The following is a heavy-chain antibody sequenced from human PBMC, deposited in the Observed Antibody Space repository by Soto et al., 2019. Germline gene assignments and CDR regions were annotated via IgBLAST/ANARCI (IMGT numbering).Heavy chain of an antibody. V-gene: IGHV3-15*01. CDR1: VSTFSNAW. CDR2: IKSITDGGTT. J-gene: IGHJ6*02. D-gene: IGHD2-2*01. Sequence: PGGSLRLSSAASVSTFSNAWMTWVRQAPGKGLEWVGRIKSITDGGTTDYAAPVKGRFTISRDYSKDTLYLQMNNLRTEDTAVYHCTTDSPDIVVVPATFGMDVWGQGNPVTVSS. CDR3: TTDSPDIVVVPATFGMDV.